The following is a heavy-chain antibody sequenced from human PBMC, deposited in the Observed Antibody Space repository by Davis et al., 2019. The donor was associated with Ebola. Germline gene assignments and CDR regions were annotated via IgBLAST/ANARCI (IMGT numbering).Heavy chain of an antibody. Sequence: GESLKISCAASGFTFSDYYMSWIRQAPGKGLEWVSYISSSGSTIYYADSVKGRFTISRDNAKNSLYLQMNSLRAEDTAVYYCARGGYCSSTSCAQDFYGMDVWGKGTTVTVSS. CDR3: ARGGYCSSTSCAQDFYGMDV. J-gene: IGHJ6*04. D-gene: IGHD2-2*01. CDR2: ISSSGSTI. V-gene: IGHV3-11*01. CDR1: GFTFSDYY.